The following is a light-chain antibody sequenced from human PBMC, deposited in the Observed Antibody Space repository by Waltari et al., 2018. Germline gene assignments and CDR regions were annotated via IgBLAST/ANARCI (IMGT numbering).Light chain of an antibody. J-gene: IGKJ1*01. CDR2: AAS. V-gene: IGKV1-27*01. Sequence: DIQMTQSPSSLSASVGDRVTITCRASKGISDYLAWYQHKPGKIPKLLIYAASALQSGFPSRFTGSGSGTDFTLTISSLQPEDVATYYCQKYNSVPPTFGQGTKVEIK. CDR3: QKYNSVPPT. CDR1: KGISDY.